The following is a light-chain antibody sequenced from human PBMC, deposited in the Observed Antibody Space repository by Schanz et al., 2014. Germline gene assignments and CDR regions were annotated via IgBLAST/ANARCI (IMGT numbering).Light chain of an antibody. J-gene: IGKJ1*01. CDR1: QDISNY. V-gene: IGKV1-33*01. Sequence: DIQMTQSPSSLSASVGDRVTITCQASQDISNYLNWYQQKPGKAPKLLIYDASNLEKGAPSRFGGSGSGTDFTFTISSLQPEDIGTYYCQHYGNLRWTFGQGTKVEIK. CDR3: QHYGNLRWT. CDR2: DAS.